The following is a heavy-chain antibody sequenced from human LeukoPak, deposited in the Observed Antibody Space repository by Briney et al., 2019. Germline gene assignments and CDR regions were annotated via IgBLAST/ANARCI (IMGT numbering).Heavy chain of an antibody. CDR3: AREQLWFLYYYYMDV. J-gene: IGHJ6*03. Sequence: SETLSLTCTVSGGSISSSSYYWGWIRQPPGKGLEWIGTIYYSGSTYYNPSLKSRVTISVDTSKNQFSLKLSSVTAADTAVYYCAREQLWFLYYYYMDVWGKGTTVTISS. V-gene: IGHV4-39*07. D-gene: IGHD5-18*01. CDR2: IYYSGST. CDR1: GGSISSSSYY.